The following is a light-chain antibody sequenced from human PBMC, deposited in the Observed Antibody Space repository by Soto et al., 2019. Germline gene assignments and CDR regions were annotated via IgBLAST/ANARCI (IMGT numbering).Light chain of an antibody. Sequence: QSALTQPASVSGSPGQSITISCTGTSRDVGGFDYVSWYQHHPGKAPKLMISEVTNRPSGVSNRFSGSKSGNTASLTISGLQTEDEADYYCSSYTSSSNLYVFGTGTQLTVL. J-gene: IGLJ1*01. V-gene: IGLV2-14*01. CDR2: EVT. CDR3: SSYTSSSNLYV. CDR1: SRDVGGFDY.